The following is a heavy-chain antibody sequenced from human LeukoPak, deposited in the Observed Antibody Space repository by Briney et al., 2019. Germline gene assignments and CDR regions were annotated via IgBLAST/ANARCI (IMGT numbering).Heavy chain of an antibody. V-gene: IGHV4-30-4*01. J-gene: IGHJ6*02. CDR1: GASISTNEFY. CDR2: IYYSGST. D-gene: IGHD2-2*01. CDR3: ARVGYYCNTDSCFGVYYYAMDV. Sequence: SQTLSLTCTVSGASISTNEFYWTWIRQPPGKGLEWIGYIYYSGSTYYNPSLKSRVTISVDTSKNQFSLKLNSVTAADTAVFYCARVGYYCNTDSCFGVYYYAMDVWGRGTTVTVSS.